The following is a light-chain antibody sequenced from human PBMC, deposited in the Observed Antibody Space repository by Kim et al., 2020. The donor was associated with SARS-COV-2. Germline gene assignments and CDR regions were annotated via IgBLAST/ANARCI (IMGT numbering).Light chain of an antibody. J-gene: IGKJ5*01. V-gene: IGKV1-33*01. CDR2: DAT. CDR3: QQYDNLPIT. CDR1: KDISNY. Sequence: ASVGDRVTVTCQARKDISNYLNWYQQKPGKAPKLLIYDATNLETGVPSRFSGSGSGTDFTFTISSLQPEDIATYYCQQYDNLPITFGQGTRLEIK.